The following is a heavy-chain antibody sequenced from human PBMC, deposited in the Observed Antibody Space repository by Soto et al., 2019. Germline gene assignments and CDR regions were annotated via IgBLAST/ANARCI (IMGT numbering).Heavy chain of an antibody. J-gene: IGHJ5*02. V-gene: IGHV1-3*01. Sequence: ASVKVSCKASGYTFTSYAMHWVRQAPGQRLEWMGWINAGNGNTKYSQKFQGRVTITRDTSASTAYMELSSLRSEDTAVYYCAKSQTYCSAGSCYHNWFDPWGQGTLVTVSS. CDR2: INAGNGNT. CDR3: AKSQTYCSAGSCYHNWFDP. D-gene: IGHD2-15*01. CDR1: GYTFTSYA.